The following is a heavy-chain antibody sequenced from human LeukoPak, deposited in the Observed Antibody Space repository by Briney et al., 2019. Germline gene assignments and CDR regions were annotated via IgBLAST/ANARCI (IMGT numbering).Heavy chain of an antibody. J-gene: IGHJ3*02. CDR2: IRSKAYGGTT. D-gene: IGHD3-22*01. Sequence: KPGRSLRLSCTASGFTFGDYAMSWFRQASGKGLEWVGFIRSKAYGGTTEYAASVKGRFTISRDDSKSIAYLQMNSLKTEDTAVYYCTRDWYYYDSLDIWGQGTMVTVSS. V-gene: IGHV3-49*05. CDR3: TRDWYYYDSLDI. CDR1: GFTFGDYA.